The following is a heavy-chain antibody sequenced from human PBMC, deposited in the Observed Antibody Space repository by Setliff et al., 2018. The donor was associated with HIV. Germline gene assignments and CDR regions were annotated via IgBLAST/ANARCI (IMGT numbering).Heavy chain of an antibody. D-gene: IGHD3-3*01. CDR3: MRGRSITIFGVAYFDF. CDR1: GYSISTAYY. J-gene: IGHJ4*02. V-gene: IGHV4-38-2*01. CDR2: VYHSGTT. Sequence: SETLSLTCAVSGYSISTAYYWGWIRQPPGKGLEWIGSVYHSGTTYYNPSLKSRVTISVDMSNNQFSLKVTSVTAADTAVYYCMRGRSITIFGVAYFDFWGQGTQGTVSS.